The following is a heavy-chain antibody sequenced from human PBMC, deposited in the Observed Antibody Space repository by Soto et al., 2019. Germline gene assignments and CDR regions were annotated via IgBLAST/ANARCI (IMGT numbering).Heavy chain of an antibody. CDR1: GGTFSSYA. CDR2: IIPIFGTA. Sequence: QVQLVQSGAEVKKPGSSVKVSCKASGGTFSSYAISWVRQAPGQGLEWMGGIIPIFGTANYAQKIQGRVTITADESTSTAYMELSSLRSEDTAVYYCARDRTTVSPPYYYYGMDVWGQGTTVTVSS. V-gene: IGHV1-69*01. D-gene: IGHD4-17*01. J-gene: IGHJ6*02. CDR3: ARDRTTVSPPYYYYGMDV.